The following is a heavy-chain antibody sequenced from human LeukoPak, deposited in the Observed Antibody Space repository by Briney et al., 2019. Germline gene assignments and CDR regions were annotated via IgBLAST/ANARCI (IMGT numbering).Heavy chain of an antibody. Sequence: PGGSLRLSCAASGFIFSRYWMSWVRQAPGKGLEWVANMDQDGSEIYHVASVKDRFTISRDNAKNSLYLQMNSLRAEDTAVYYCAREPFWSGYYSNLHFDYWGQGTLVTVSS. CDR1: GFIFSRYW. D-gene: IGHD3-3*01. CDR2: MDQDGSEI. J-gene: IGHJ4*02. V-gene: IGHV3-7*01. CDR3: AREPFWSGYYSNLHFDY.